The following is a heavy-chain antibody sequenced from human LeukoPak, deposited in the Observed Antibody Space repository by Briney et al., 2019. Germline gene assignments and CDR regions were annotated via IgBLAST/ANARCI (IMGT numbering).Heavy chain of an antibody. J-gene: IGHJ6*02. D-gene: IGHD2-15*01. V-gene: IGHV4-39*01. Sequence: ASETLSLTCTVSGASISTSNYYWGWIRQPPGKGLEWIGSIYYSGNTYYNPSLKSRVTISVDTSKKQFSLKLSSVTAADTAVYYCARHGYCSGGTCYSNYYYGMDVWGQGTTVTASS. CDR2: IYYSGNT. CDR3: ARHGYCSGGTCYSNYYYGMDV. CDR1: GASISTSNYY.